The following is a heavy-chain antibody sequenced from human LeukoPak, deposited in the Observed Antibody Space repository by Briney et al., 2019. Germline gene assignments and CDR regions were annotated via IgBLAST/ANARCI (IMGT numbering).Heavy chain of an antibody. V-gene: IGHV3-23*01. CDR2: ISVSGAST. CDR3: AKKHEVGATSLNDAFDI. J-gene: IGHJ3*02. CDR1: GFTFTTHT. D-gene: IGHD1-26*01. Sequence: PGGSLRLSCTAYGFTFTTHTMNWVRQAPGKGLEWVSGISVSGASTYYADSVKGRLTVSRSNSKNTLYLQINSLRAEDTAVYYCAKKHEVGATSLNDAFDIWGQGTMVTVSS.